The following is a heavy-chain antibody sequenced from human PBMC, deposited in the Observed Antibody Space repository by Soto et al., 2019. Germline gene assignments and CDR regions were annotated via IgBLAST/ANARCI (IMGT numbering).Heavy chain of an antibody. D-gene: IGHD2-21*01. V-gene: IGHV3-33*01. CDR3: ARWDLDW. Sequence: QVQQVESGGGVVQPGKSLRLSCAASGFTFSHHGIHWVRQAPGKGLEWVAVIWYDGSLKYYGDSVQGRFTVSRDNSKNTVYLQMSSLRGEGSAVYYCARWDLDWWGQGTLVTVSS. J-gene: IGHJ4*02. CDR2: IWYDGSLK. CDR1: GFTFSHHG.